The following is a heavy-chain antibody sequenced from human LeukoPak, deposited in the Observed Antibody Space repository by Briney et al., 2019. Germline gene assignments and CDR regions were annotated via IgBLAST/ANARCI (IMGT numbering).Heavy chain of an antibody. V-gene: IGHV3-21*04. J-gene: IGHJ4*02. CDR2: ISSSSSYI. CDR1: GFTFSSYS. D-gene: IGHD3-9*01. CDR3: AKELYHHGLFDWLFDY. Sequence: GGSLRLSCAASGFTFSSYSMNWVRQAPGKGLEWVSSISSSSSYIYYADSVKGRFTISRDNSKNTLYLQMNSLRAEDSAVYYCAKELYHHGLFDWLFDYWGQGTLVTVSS.